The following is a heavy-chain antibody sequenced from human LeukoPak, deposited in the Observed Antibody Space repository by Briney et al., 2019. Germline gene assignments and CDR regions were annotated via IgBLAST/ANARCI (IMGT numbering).Heavy chain of an antibody. CDR3: ARCIVVVVAATPRWFDP. V-gene: IGHV4-39*01. CDR2: IYYSGST. D-gene: IGHD2-15*01. Sequence: MPSETLSLTCTVSGGSISSSSYYWGWIRQPPGKGLEWIGSIYYSGSTYYNPSLKSRVTISVDTSENQFSLKLSSVTAADTAVYYCARCIVVVVAATPRWFDPWGQGTLVTVSS. J-gene: IGHJ5*02. CDR1: GGSISSSSYY.